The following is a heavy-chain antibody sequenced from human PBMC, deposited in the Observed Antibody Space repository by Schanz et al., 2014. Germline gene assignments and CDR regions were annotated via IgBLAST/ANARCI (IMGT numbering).Heavy chain of an antibody. Sequence: VQLVDSGGDLVKPGGSLRLSCEASGFTFSSFAMSWVRQAPGKGLEWVSYIGGSGSDTYYADSVRGRFTISRDNSKNMLYLQMNSLRADDTAVYYCARGRARQLVHWFDPWGQGTLVTVSS. CDR3: ARGRARQLVHWFDP. V-gene: IGHV3-23*04. CDR2: IGGSGSDT. D-gene: IGHD6-13*01. J-gene: IGHJ5*02. CDR1: GFTFSSFA.